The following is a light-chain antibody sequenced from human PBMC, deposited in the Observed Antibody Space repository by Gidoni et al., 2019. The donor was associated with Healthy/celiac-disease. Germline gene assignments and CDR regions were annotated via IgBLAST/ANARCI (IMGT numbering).Light chain of an antibody. Sequence: DIQMTQSPSSLSASVGDRVTITCRASQSISSYLNWYQQKPGKAPKLLISAASSLQSGVPSRFSGSGSGTDFTLTISSLQPEDFATYYCQQSYSTPGFTFXPXTKVDIK. CDR2: AAS. J-gene: IGKJ3*01. V-gene: IGKV1-39*01. CDR3: QQSYSTPGFT. CDR1: QSISSY.